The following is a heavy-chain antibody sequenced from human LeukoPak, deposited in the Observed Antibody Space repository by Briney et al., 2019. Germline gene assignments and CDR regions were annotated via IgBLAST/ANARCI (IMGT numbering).Heavy chain of an antibody. CDR3: ARDSGYGFEYYFDY. CDR1: GFTFSSYE. CDR2: ISSSGSTI. D-gene: IGHD5-12*01. J-gene: IGHJ4*02. V-gene: IGHV3-48*03. Sequence: GGPLRHSHADSGFTFSSYEMKWVRQAPAKGLKRLSYISSSGSTIYYPASVKGRFTISRDNAKNSLYLQMNSLRAEDTAVYYCARDSGYGFEYYFDYRGQGTLVTVSS.